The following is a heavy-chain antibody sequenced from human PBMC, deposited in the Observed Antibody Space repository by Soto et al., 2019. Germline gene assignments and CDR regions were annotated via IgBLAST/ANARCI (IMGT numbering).Heavy chain of an antibody. CDR2: IYYSGST. Sequence: PSETLSLTCTVSGGSISSYYWSWIRQPPGKGLEWIGYIYYSGSTNYNPSLKSRVTMSVDTSKNQFSLKLSSVTAADTAVYYCARDRYRYCSSTSCYGGDYYYMDVWGKGTTVTVSS. D-gene: IGHD2-2*01. J-gene: IGHJ6*03. CDR1: GGSISSYY. CDR3: ARDRYRYCSSTSCYGGDYYYMDV. V-gene: IGHV4-59*01.